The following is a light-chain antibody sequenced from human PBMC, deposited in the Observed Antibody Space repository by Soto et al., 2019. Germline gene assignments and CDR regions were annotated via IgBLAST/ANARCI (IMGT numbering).Light chain of an antibody. CDR2: EVS. CDR3: NSYTSTNTYV. V-gene: IGLV2-18*02. J-gene: IGLJ1*01. CDR1: SSDVGSYNR. Sequence: QSALTQPPSVSGSPGQSVTISCTGTSSDVGSYNRVSWYQQPPGTAPKLMIYEVSNRPSGVPDRFSGSKFGNTASLTISGLQAEDEADYYCNSYTSTNTYVFGTGTKLTVL.